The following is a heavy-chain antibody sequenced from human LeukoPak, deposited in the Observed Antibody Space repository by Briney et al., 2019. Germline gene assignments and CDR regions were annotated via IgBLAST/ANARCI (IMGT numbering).Heavy chain of an antibody. CDR3: ARGGLATGFDP. Sequence: ASVKVSCKASGGTFSSYAISWVRQAPGQGLEWMGGIIPIFGTANYAQKLQGRVTMTTDTSTSTAYMEVRSLRSDDTAVYYCARGGLATGFDPWGQGTLVTVSS. CDR2: IIPIFGTA. D-gene: IGHD3-3*02. CDR1: GGTFSSYA. J-gene: IGHJ5*02. V-gene: IGHV1-69*05.